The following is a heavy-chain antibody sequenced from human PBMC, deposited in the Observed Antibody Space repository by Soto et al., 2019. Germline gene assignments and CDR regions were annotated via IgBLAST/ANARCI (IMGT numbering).Heavy chain of an antibody. CDR2: INPNSGGT. D-gene: IGHD3-22*01. CDR3: ARTDSSGYSYHFDY. J-gene: IGHJ4*02. CDR1: GYTFTGYY. Sequence: GASVKVSCKASGYTFTGYYMHWVRQAPGQGLEWMGWINPNSGGTNYAQKFQGWVTMTRDTSISTAYMELSRLRSDDTAVYYCARTDSSGYSYHFDYWGQGTLVTVSS. V-gene: IGHV1-2*04.